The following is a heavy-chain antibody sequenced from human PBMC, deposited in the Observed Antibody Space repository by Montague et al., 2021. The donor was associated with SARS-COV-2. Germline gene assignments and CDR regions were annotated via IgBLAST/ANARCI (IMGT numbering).Heavy chain of an antibody. CDR2: IWYDGNNQ. Sequence: SLRLSCAASGFTFSPYGMHWVRQAPGKGLEWVAVIWYDGNNQYYADSVKGRFAISRDNSKNTLYLQTNSLRAEDTAVYYCARDHSGWYFDYWGQGTLVTVSS. D-gene: IGHD6-19*01. CDR1: GFTFSPYG. J-gene: IGHJ4*02. CDR3: ARDHSGWYFDY. V-gene: IGHV3-33*01.